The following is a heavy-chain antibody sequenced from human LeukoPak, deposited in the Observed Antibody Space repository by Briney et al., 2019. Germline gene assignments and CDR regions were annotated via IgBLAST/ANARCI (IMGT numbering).Heavy chain of an antibody. CDR3: AKGYPYGIAVAGTGAFDI. CDR2: ISGSGGST. CDR1: GFTFSSYA. J-gene: IGHJ3*02. Sequence: PGGSLRLSCAASGFTFSSYAMSWVRQAPGKGLEWVSAISGSGGSTYYADSVKGRFAISRDNSKNTLYLQMNSLRAEDTAVYYCAKGYPYGIAVAGTGAFDIWGRGTMVTVSS. D-gene: IGHD6-19*01. V-gene: IGHV3-23*01.